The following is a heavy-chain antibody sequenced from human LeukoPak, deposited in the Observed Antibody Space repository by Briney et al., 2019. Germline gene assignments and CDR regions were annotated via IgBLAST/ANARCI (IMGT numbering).Heavy chain of an antibody. V-gene: IGHV3-30*02. CDR1: GFIFSSYG. Sequence: GGSLRPSCAASGFIFSSYGMHWVRQAPGKGLEWVAFIRHEGSKKYYADSVKGRFTIPRDNSENTLYLQMNSLRAEDTAVYYCAKDLWVAVIGAFDYSGQGTLFTLSP. J-gene: IGHJ4*02. CDR3: AKDLWVAVIGAFDY. CDR2: IRHEGSKK. D-gene: IGHD6-19*01.